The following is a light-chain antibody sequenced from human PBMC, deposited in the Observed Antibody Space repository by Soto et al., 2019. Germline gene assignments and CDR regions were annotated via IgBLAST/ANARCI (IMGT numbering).Light chain of an antibody. Sequence: DIQMTQSPSTLSASVGDRVTITCRASQSISSWLAWYQQKPGKAPKLLIYKASSLESGVPSRFSGSGYGTEFTLTISSLQPDDFATHYCQHYXSYPHTLGQGTX. V-gene: IGKV1-5*03. J-gene: IGKJ2*01. CDR2: KAS. CDR1: QSISSW. CDR3: QHYXSYPHT.